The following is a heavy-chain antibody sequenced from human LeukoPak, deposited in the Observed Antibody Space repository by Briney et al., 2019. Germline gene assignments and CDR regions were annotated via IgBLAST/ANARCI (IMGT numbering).Heavy chain of an antibody. D-gene: IGHD6-19*01. J-gene: IGHJ4*02. CDR1: GFTFGDYA. CDR3: TRTTPHSSGWCFDY. V-gene: IGHV3-49*04. Sequence: PGRSLRLSCTASGFTFGDYAMSWARQAPGKGLEWVGFIRSKAYGGTTEYAASVKGRFTISRDDSKSIAYLQMNSLKTEDTAVYYCTRTTPHSSGWCFDYWGQGTPGHRLL. CDR2: IRSKAYGGTT.